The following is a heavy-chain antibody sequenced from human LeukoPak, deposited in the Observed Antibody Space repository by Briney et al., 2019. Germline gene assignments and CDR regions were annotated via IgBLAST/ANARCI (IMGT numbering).Heavy chain of an antibody. V-gene: IGHV3-21*01. J-gene: IGHJ4*02. Sequence: GGSLRLSCAASGLTFSDYSINWVRQAPGKGLEWVSSINPTSTSTYYADAVKGRFTISRDNARSSLYLQMNSLRAEDTAVYYCVRLRRNSDRGDYYYFYDYWGQGILVTVSS. CDR3: VRLRRNSDRGDYYYFYDY. CDR1: GLTFSDYS. D-gene: IGHD3-22*01. CDR2: INPTSTST.